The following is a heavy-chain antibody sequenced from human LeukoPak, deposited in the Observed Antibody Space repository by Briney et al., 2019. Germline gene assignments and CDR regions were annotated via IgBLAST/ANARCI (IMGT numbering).Heavy chain of an antibody. D-gene: IGHD5-12*01. CDR2: ISDDSSFT. V-gene: IGHV3-23*01. Sequence: GGSLRLSCAASGLVFGKYAMAWVRQAPGKGLECVSIISDDSSFTYYLDSVKGRSTIFRDNSKDTLYLHMNSLKAEDTAVYYCAKGRCSGPGCDSFDYWGQGTLVTVSS. CDR1: GLVFGKYA. CDR3: AKGRCSGPGCDSFDY. J-gene: IGHJ4*02.